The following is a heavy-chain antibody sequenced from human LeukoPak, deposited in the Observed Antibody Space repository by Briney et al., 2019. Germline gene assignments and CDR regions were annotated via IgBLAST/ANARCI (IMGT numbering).Heavy chain of an antibody. CDR2: IYYSGST. CDR3: ARVDVPDAFDI. CDR1: GGSISSGGYS. V-gene: IGHV4-30-2*01. D-gene: IGHD2-2*01. Sequence: SETLSLTCAVSGGSISSGGYSWSWIRQPPGKGLEWIGYIYYSGSTYYNPSLKSRVTISVDRSKNQFSLKLSSVTAADTAVYYCARVDVPDAFDIWGQGTMVTVSS. J-gene: IGHJ3*02.